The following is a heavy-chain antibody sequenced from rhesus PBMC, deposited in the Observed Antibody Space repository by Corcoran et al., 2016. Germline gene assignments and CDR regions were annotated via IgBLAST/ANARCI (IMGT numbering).Heavy chain of an antibody. Sequence: QVQLVQSGAEVKKPGSSVKVSCKASGYTFTDYYMHWVRQAPRQGLEWMGWINPYNGNTKYAQKFQGRVTMTRDTSTSTAYMELSSLRSEDAAVYFCARDLGGPGHLYNRFDVWGAGVLVTVSS. D-gene: IGHD2-2*01. J-gene: IGHJ5-1*01. CDR3: ARDLGGPGHLYNRFDV. V-gene: IGHV1S2*01. CDR1: GYTFTDYY. CDR2: INPYNGNT.